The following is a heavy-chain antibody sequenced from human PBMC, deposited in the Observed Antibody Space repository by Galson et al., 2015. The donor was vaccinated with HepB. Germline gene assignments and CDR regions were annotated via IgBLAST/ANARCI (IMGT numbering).Heavy chain of an antibody. Sequence: SVKVSCKASGYTFTAYYMHWVRQAPGQGLEWMGRINPNSGGTNYAQKFQGRVTMTRDTSISTAYMEMNRLRSDDTAVYYCARGDRLPEDSWFDPWGQGTLVTVSS. CDR2: INPNSGGT. D-gene: IGHD1-14*01. CDR1: GYTFTAYY. CDR3: ARGDRLPEDSWFDP. J-gene: IGHJ5*02. V-gene: IGHV1-2*06.